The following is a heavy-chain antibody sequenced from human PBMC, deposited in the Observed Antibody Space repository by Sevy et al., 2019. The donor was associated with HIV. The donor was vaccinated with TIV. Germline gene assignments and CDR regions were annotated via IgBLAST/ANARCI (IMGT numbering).Heavy chain of an antibody. D-gene: IGHD5-18*01. Sequence: GGSLRLSCAASGFTFSSYSMNWVRQAPGKGLEWVSSISSSSSYIYYADSLKGRFTISRDNAKNSLYLQMNSLRAEDTAVYYCAREGSGYSYGYGITGANFDYWGQGTLVTVSS. CDR3: AREGSGYSYGYGITGANFDY. V-gene: IGHV3-21*01. CDR2: ISSSSSYI. J-gene: IGHJ4*02. CDR1: GFTFSSYS.